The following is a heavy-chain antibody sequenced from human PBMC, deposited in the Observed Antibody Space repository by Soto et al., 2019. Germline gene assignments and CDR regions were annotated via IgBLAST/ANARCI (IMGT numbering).Heavy chain of an antibody. J-gene: IGHJ4*02. CDR2: ISYDGSNK. D-gene: IGHD3-9*01. CDR1: RFTFSNYG. Sequence: PGGSLRLACAASRFTFSNYGMHWVRQAPGKGLEWVAVISYDGSNKYYADSVKGRFTISRDNSKNTLYLQMNSLRAEDTAVYYCAKDGDYDILTGPSYYFDYWGQGTLVTVSS. V-gene: IGHV3-30*18. CDR3: AKDGDYDILTGPSYYFDY.